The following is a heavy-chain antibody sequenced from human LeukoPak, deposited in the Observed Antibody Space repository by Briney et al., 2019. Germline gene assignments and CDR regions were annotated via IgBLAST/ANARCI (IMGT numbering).Heavy chain of an antibody. CDR3: ARDKFQGAFDI. J-gene: IGHJ3*02. V-gene: IGHV3-21*01. CDR2: ISSSSSYI. Sequence: GGSLRLSCAASGFTFSSYSMNWVRQAPGKGLEWVSSISSSSSYIYYADSVKGRFTISRDNAKNSLYLQMNSLRAEDTAVYYCARDKFQGAFDIWGQGTMATVSS. CDR1: GFTFSSYS.